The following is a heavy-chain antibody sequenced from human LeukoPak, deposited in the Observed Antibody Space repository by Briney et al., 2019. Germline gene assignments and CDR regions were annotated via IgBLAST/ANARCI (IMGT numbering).Heavy chain of an antibody. CDR3: ARGGVYDFWSGYSVSFDY. V-gene: IGHV4-39*01. CDR1: GGSIGSTRYY. D-gene: IGHD3-3*01. J-gene: IGHJ4*02. CDR2: IYYSGST. Sequence: PSETLSLTCTVSGGSIGSTRYYWGWIRQPPGKGLEWIGSIYYSGSTYYNPSLKSRVTISVDTSKNQFSLKLSSVTAADTAVYYCARGGVYDFWSGYSVSFDYWGQGTLVTVSS.